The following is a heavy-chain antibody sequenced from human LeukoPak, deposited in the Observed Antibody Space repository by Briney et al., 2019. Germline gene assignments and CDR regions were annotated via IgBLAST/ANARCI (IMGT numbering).Heavy chain of an antibody. D-gene: IGHD3-10*01. Sequence: PSETLSLTCSVSGDSISSYFWAWIRQPPGKGLEWIGYVCYNGTTNYNPSLRNRVAISIDTSKNQFSLKLNSATAADTAVYYCARAGSRIIMVPDVWGQGTTVTVSS. J-gene: IGHJ6*02. V-gene: IGHV4-59*01. CDR2: VCYNGTT. CDR3: ARAGSRIIMVPDV. CDR1: GDSISSYF.